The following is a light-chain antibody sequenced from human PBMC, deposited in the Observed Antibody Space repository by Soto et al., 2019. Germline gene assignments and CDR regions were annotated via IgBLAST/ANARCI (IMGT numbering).Light chain of an antibody. CDR2: DAS. J-gene: IGKJ5*01. CDR3: QQRTNWPIT. CDR1: QSISRY. Sequence: EIVLTQSPATLSLSPGERATLSCRASQSISRYLDWYQQKPGQAPRLLIYDASNRATAIPARFSGSGSGTDFTLTISSLEPEDFAFYYCQQRTNWPITFGQGTRLEI. V-gene: IGKV3-11*01.